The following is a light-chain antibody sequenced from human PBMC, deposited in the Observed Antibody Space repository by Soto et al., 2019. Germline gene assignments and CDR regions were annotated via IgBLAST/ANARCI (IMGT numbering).Light chain of an antibody. Sequence: EIVMTQSPATLSVSPGGRATLSCRASQSISDTLAWYQQKPGQAPRLLIYDASNRATGIPARFSGSGSGTDFTLTISSLEPEDFAVYYCQQYGDSPRTFGQGTKVDI. CDR1: QSISDT. CDR3: QQYGDSPRT. J-gene: IGKJ1*01. CDR2: DAS. V-gene: IGKV3D-15*01.